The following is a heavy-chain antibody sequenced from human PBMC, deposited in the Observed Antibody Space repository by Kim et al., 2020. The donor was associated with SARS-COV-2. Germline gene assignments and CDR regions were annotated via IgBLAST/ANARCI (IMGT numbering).Heavy chain of an antibody. D-gene: IGHD3-16*01. V-gene: IGHV4-39*01. CDR3: ARRSRGDGSPGY. Sequence: YHNPSLKSRVIISVDTSRNQFSLKLTSVTAADTAVYYCARRSRGDGSPGYWGQGTLVTVSS. J-gene: IGHJ4*02.